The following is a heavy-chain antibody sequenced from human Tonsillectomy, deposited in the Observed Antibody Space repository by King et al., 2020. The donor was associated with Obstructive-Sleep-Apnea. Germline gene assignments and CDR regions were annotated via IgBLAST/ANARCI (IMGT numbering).Heavy chain of an antibody. D-gene: IGHD2-15*01. J-gene: IGHJ6*02. CDR3: AKGLSGGSSGYYYGMDV. Sequence: VQLVESGGGLVQPGGSLRLSCAASGFTFSSYAMSWVRQAPGKGLEWVSAISGSGGSTYYADSVKGRFTISRDNSKNTLYLQMNSLRAEDTAVYYCAKGLSGGSSGYYYGMDVWGQGTTVTVSS. CDR2: ISGSGGST. CDR1: GFTFSSYA. V-gene: IGHV3-23*04.